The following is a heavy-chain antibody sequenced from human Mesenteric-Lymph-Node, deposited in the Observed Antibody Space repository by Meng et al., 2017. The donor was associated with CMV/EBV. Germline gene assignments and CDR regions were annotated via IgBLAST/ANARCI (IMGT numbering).Heavy chain of an antibody. CDR1: GGGSFSGYY. J-gene: IGHJ6*02. CDR3: ARYTWEVHPYYGFDV. CDR2: IHLSGRT. V-gene: IGHV4-34*01. D-gene: IGHD1-26*01. Sequence: GSLRLSCAVYGGGSFSGYYWSWIRQPPGKGLEWIGEIHLSGRTNYSPSLKSRVTISVDTSKKQFSLKLNSLTTTDTAVYYCARYTWEVHPYYGFDVWGQGTTVTVSS.